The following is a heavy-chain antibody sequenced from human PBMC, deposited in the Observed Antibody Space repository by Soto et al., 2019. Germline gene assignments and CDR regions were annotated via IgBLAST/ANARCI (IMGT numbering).Heavy chain of an antibody. J-gene: IGHJ4*02. CDR2: ISYDGDNK. CDR3: ARDVIRAYRYGELDY. Sequence: QVQLVESGGGVVQPGRSLRLSCAASGFTFNTYAMHWVRQAPGKGLEWMAVISYDGDNKYYADSVKGRFTISRDNSKNTLYLQMNSLRGEDTAMYYCARDVIRAYRYGELDYWGQGTLVSVSS. D-gene: IGHD5-18*01. CDR1: GFTFNTYA. V-gene: IGHV3-30-3*01.